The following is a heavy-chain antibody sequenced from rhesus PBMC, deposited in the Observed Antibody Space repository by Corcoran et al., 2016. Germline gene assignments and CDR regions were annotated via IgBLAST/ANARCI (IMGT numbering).Heavy chain of an antibody. CDR2: IYWDDDK. J-gene: IGHJ4*01. D-gene: IGHD3-34*01. Sequence: QVTLKESGPALVKPTQTLTLTCTFSGFSLTTSGMGVGWIRQPPGKALEWLALIYWDDDKRYSTSLKCRRTISKDTSKNQVVLTMTNMDPVDTATYYGARGVWGSSYFDYWGQGVLVTVSS. V-gene: IGHV2-174*01. CDR3: ARGVWGSSYFDY. CDR1: GFSLTTSGMG.